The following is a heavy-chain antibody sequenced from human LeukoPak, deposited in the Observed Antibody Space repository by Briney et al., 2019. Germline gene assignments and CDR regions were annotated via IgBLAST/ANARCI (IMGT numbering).Heavy chain of an antibody. CDR3: AKDFRALYYDSSGYTFDY. D-gene: IGHD3-22*01. J-gene: IGHJ4*02. CDR2: ISGSGGST. CDR1: GFTFSSYA. V-gene: IGHV3-23*01. Sequence: GGSLRLSCAASGFTFSSYAMSWVRQAPGKGLEWVSAISGSGGSTYYADSVKGRFTISRDNSKNTLYLQMNSLRAEDTAVYYCAKDFRALYYDSSGYTFDYWGQGTLVTVSP.